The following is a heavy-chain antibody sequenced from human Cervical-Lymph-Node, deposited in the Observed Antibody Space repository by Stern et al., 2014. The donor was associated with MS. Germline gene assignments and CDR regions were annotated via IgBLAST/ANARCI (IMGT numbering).Heavy chain of an antibody. CDR3: ARANYDFWSGNSSFQRYYYGMDV. CDR2: ISRRSSTI. CDR1: GFTFSSYS. V-gene: IGHV3-48*02. Sequence: EVQLVESGGGLVQPGGSLRLSCAASGFTFSSYSMNWVRQAPGKGLEWISDISRRSSTIYYADSGKGRFTISRDNAKNSLYLQMNSLRDEDTAVYYCARANYDFWSGNSSFQRYYYGMDVWGQGTTVTVSS. J-gene: IGHJ6*02. D-gene: IGHD3-3*01.